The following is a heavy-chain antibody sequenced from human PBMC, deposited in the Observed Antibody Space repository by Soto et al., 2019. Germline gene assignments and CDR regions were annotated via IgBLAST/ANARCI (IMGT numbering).Heavy chain of an antibody. D-gene: IGHD2-8*01. CDR1: GFTFSSYA. CDR2: ISGSDGST. CDR3: AKGPGMYSDFDC. J-gene: IGHJ4*02. Sequence: EVPMLESGGGLVQPGGSLRLSFAASGFTFSSYAMSWVRQAPGKGLEWVSAISGSDGSTFYADSVKGRFTISRDDSKNTLYLQMNSLRAEDTAVYYCAKGPGMYSDFDCWGQGTLVTVSS. V-gene: IGHV3-23*01.